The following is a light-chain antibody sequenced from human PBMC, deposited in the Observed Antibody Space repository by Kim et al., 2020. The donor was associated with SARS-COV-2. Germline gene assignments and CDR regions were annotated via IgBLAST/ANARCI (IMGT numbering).Light chain of an antibody. Sequence: QRVTISGTGGSSNIGAGYDVNWYQQLPGTAPKLLIYGNSNRPSGVPDRFSGSKSGTSASLAITGLQAEDEADYYCQSYDSSLSGYVFGTGTKVTVL. CDR3: QSYDSSLSGYV. J-gene: IGLJ1*01. CDR2: GNS. V-gene: IGLV1-40*01. CDR1: SSNIGAGYD.